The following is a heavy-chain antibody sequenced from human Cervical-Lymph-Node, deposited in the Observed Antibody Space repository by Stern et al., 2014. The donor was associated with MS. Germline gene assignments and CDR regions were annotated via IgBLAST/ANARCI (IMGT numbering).Heavy chain of an antibody. V-gene: IGHV3-30*04. CDR1: GFTFNSYA. Sequence: VQLVESGGGVVQPGRSLRLSCAASGFTFNSYAMHWVRQAPGKGLEWLAVISYTGRDKYYADSVKGRFTISRDNAQNTLHLQMNSLRPEDTAVYYCARLGYDFWSGLDFWGQGTLVTVSS. J-gene: IGHJ4*02. CDR3: ARLGYDFWSGLDF. D-gene: IGHD3-3*01. CDR2: ISYTGRDK.